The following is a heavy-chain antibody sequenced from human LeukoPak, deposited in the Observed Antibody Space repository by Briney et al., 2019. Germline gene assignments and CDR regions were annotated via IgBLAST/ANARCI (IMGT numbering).Heavy chain of an antibody. D-gene: IGHD3-10*01. V-gene: IGHV3-7*01. CDR2: IKQDGSEK. J-gene: IGHJ4*02. CDR3: ARDKSGSFDY. Sequence: GGSLRLSCAASGFTSSSYWMSWVRQAPGKGLEWVANIKQDGSEKYYVDSVKGRFTISRDNAKNSLYLQMNSLRAEDTAVYYCARDKSGSFDYWGQGTLVTVSS. CDR1: GFTSSSYW.